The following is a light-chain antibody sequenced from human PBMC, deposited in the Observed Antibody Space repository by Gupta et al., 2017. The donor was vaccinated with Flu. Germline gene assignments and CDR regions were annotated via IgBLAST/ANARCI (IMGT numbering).Light chain of an antibody. CDR3: QQYETDPLT. V-gene: IGKV1D-16*01. CDR2: VTS. Sequence: DIQLTQSPSSLSDFVGDTVTITCRASHHINNWLAWYQQRPGEAPKPLIFVTSKLQSGVPSRFSGTGSGTHFTLTISSLQPEDFATYYCQQYETDPLTFGGGTKVEI. CDR1: HHINNW. J-gene: IGKJ4*01.